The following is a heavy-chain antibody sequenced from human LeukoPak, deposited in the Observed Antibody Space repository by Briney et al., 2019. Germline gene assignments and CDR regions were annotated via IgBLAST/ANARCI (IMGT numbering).Heavy chain of an antibody. J-gene: IGHJ5*02. CDR1: GGSITTTNF. CDR3: SRESGPYCPFGH. CDR2: ISLRGRT. D-gene: IGHD1-26*01. Sequence: SGTLSLTCGVSGGSITTTNFWRWVRQPPGGGLEWIGEISLRGRTHYNPSLKSRVNISIDESKNHLYLRLASVTAADTAVYYCSRESGPYCPFGHWGQGTLVAVTS. V-gene: IGHV4-4*02.